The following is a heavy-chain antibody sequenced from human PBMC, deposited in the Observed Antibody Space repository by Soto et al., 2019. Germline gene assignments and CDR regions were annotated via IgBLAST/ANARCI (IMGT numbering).Heavy chain of an antibody. V-gene: IGHV1-3*05. J-gene: IGHJ4*02. CDR1: GYTFTTYA. CDR3: ARNHLGGPTDY. Sequence: QVQLVQSGAEEKKPGASVKVSCQTSGYTFTTYAIHWVRQAPGQRLEWMGWINAGNGDTKYSQKFQGRVTITRDTAASTANMELSSLKSEDTAMYYCARNHLGGPTDYWGQGTLVTVSS. D-gene: IGHD3-16*01. CDR2: INAGNGDT.